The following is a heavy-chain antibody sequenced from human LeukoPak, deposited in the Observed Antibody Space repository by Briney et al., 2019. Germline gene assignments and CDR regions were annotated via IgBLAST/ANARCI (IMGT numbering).Heavy chain of an antibody. V-gene: IGHV4-34*01. D-gene: IGHD5-18*01. J-gene: IGHJ3*02. CDR3: ARHRTAINRYGPYDAYI. CDR1: GGSFSGYY. Sequence: SETLSLTCAVYGGSFSGYYWSWIRQPPGKGLEWIGEINHSGSTNYNPSLKSRVTISVDTSKNQFSLKLSSVTAADTAVYYCARHRTAINRYGPYDAYIRGQGTMVTVSS. CDR2: INHSGST.